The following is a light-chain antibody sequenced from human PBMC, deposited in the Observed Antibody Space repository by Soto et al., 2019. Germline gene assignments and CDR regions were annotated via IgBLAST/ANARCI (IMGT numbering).Light chain of an antibody. V-gene: IGKV3-20*01. Sequence: EIVLTQSPGTLSLSPGERATLSCRASQSVSSNYLAWYQQKPGQAPSLVIYDVSSRATGIPDRFSGSGSGTDFTLIINRLEPEDFAVYYCQQYDNSFTFGGGTKVEIK. CDR2: DVS. CDR3: QQYDNSFT. J-gene: IGKJ4*01. CDR1: QSVSSNY.